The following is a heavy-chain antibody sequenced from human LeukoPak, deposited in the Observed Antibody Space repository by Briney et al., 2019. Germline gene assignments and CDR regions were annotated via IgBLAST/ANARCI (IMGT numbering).Heavy chain of an antibody. J-gene: IGHJ4*02. CDR2: FDPEDGET. V-gene: IGHV1-24*01. CDR3: AARGPRQWLVRGPVRY. CDR1: GYTLTELS. Sequence: GASVKVSFTVSGYTLTELSMHWVRQAPGKGLEWMGGFDPEDGETIYTQKFQGRVTITEDTSTDTAYMELSSLRSADTGVYYSAARGPRQWLVRGPVRYWGQGTLVTVSS. D-gene: IGHD6-19*01.